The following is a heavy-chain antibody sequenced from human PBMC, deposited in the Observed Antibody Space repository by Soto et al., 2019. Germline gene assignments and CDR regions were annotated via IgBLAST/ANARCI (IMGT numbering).Heavy chain of an antibody. J-gene: IGHJ3*02. Sequence: GGSLRLSCAASGFTFSNAWMNWVRQAPGKGLEWVGRIKSKTDGGTTDYAAPVKGRFTISRDDSKNTLYLQMNSLKTEDTAVYYCTTDLPVTDDAFDIWGQGTMVTVSS. V-gene: IGHV3-15*07. CDR1: GFTFSNAW. CDR2: IKSKTDGGTT. CDR3: TTDLPVTDDAFDI. D-gene: IGHD4-17*01.